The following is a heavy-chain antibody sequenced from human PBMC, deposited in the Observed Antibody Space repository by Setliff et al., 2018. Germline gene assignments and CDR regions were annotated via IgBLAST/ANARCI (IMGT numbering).Heavy chain of an antibody. J-gene: IGHJ6*03. Sequence: SETLSLTCAVSGYSISSGYYWGWIRRPPGKGLEWIGSIYHSGSTYYNPSLKSRVTISVDTSKNQFSLKLNSVTAADMAVYYCAREQWLDPPGYYYMDVWAKRTTVTVSS. CDR2: IYHSGST. CDR3: AREQWLDPPGYYYMDV. D-gene: IGHD6-19*01. V-gene: IGHV4-38-2*02. CDR1: GYSISSGYY.